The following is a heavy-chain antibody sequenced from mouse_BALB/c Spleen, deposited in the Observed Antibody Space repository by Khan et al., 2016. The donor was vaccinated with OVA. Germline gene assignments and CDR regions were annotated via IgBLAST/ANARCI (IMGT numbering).Heavy chain of an antibody. CDR1: GYAFTDYL. CDR3: SRSGYGFGAY. J-gene: IGHJ3*01. CDR2: INPGSGGT. V-gene: IGHV1-54*01. D-gene: IGHD1-2*01. Sequence: QVQLQQSGAELVRPGTSVKVSCKASGYAFTDYLIEWLKQRPGQGLEWIGVINPGSGGTNYNEKFKDKATLTADTSSSTAYIQLSSLTSDDSAVYFCSRSGYGFGAYWGPGTLVTVSA.